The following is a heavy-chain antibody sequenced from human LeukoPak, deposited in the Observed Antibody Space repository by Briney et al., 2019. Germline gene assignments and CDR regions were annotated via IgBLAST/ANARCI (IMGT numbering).Heavy chain of an antibody. J-gene: IGHJ6*02. CDR3: AGVSYILTGRNRPYYYYGMDV. CDR2: INHSGST. Sequence: SETLPLTCAVYGGSFSGYYWSWIRQPPGKGLEWIGEINHSGSTNYNPSLKSRVTISVDTSMNQFSLKLSSVTAADTAVYYCAGVSYILTGRNRPYYYYGMDVWGQGTTVTVSS. D-gene: IGHD3-9*01. CDR1: GGSFSGYY. V-gene: IGHV4-34*01.